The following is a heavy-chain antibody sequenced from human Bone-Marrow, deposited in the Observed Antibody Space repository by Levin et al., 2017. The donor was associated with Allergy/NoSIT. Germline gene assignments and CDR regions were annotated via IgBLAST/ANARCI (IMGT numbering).Heavy chain of an antibody. J-gene: IGHJ4*02. Sequence: ASVKVSCKASGYTFSVYYLHWVRQAPGQGLEWMGRINPKSGHTNYALKFQGRVTMTRDTSISTAYMDLSSLRSDVTAVYYCARAAQPFTFYDSDGYAYWGQGTLVTVSS. CDR1: GYTFSVYY. CDR3: ARAAQPFTFYDSDGYAY. D-gene: IGHD2/OR15-2a*01. V-gene: IGHV1-2*06. CDR2: INPKSGHT.